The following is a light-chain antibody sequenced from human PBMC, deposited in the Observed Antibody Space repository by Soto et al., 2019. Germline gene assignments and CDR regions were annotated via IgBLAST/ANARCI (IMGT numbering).Light chain of an antibody. CDR1: SSNIGAGYD. CDR3: QSYDSSQSDL. J-gene: IGLJ3*02. CDR2: GNS. V-gene: IGLV1-40*01. Sequence: QSVLTQPPSVSGAPGQRVTISCTGSSSNIGAGYDVHWYQQLPGTAPKLLIYGNSNRPSGVPDRFSGSKSGTSASLAITGLQAEEEADYYCQSYDSSQSDLFGGGTKLTVL.